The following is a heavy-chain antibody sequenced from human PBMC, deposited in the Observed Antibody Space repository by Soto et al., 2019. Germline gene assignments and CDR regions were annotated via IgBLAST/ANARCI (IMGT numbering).Heavy chain of an antibody. Sequence: GASVKVSCKASGHTFTSYGISWVRQAPGQGLEWMGWISAYNGNTNYAQKLQGRVTMTTDTSTSTAYMELRSLRSDDTAVYYCARDVHGYYDFWSGYYTDYYYYGMDVWGQGTTVTVSS. CDR1: GHTFTSYG. CDR2: ISAYNGNT. D-gene: IGHD3-3*01. V-gene: IGHV1-18*04. J-gene: IGHJ6*02. CDR3: ARDVHGYYDFWSGYYTDYYYYGMDV.